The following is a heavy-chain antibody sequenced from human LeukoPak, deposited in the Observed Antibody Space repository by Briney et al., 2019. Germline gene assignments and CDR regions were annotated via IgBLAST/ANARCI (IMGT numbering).Heavy chain of an antibody. Sequence: SETLSLTCTVTGGSVSSGSYYWSWIRQPPGKGLEWIGYIHYSGSTNYNPSLMSRVTISVDTSKNQFSLRLNSVTAADTAVYYCARYYYGSGSYSDYWGQGTLVTVS. D-gene: IGHD3-10*01. CDR2: IHYSGST. V-gene: IGHV4-61*01. CDR1: GGSVSSGSYY. CDR3: ARYYYGSGSYSDY. J-gene: IGHJ4*02.